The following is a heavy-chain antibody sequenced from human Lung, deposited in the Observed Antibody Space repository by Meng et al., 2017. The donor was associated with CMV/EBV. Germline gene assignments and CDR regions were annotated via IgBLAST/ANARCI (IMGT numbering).Heavy chain of an antibody. J-gene: IGHJ3*02. Sequence: SVXVSCXXSGYTFTNYFMHWVRQGPGQGLEWMGAINTGSGSTNYAQKFQGRVSMTRDTSTSTVYMEVSSLRSEDTAVYFCARDSSGSYYGAFDIWGRGTMVTVSS. D-gene: IGHD1-26*01. CDR3: ARDSSGSYYGAFDI. CDR2: INTGSGST. CDR1: GYTFTNYF. V-gene: IGHV1-46*01.